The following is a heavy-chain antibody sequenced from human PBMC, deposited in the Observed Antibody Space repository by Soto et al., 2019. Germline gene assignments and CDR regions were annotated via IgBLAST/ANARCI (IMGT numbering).Heavy chain of an antibody. V-gene: IGHV1-69*12. Sequence: QVQLVQSGAEVKKPGSSVKVSCKASGDTFSSYAISWVRQAPGQGLEWMGGIIPIFGTANYAQKFQGRVTITADESTSTAYMELSSLRSEDTAVYYCARDPTYYYGSGSYYYFDYWGQGTLVTVSS. D-gene: IGHD3-10*01. CDR1: GDTFSSYA. CDR2: IIPIFGTA. CDR3: ARDPTYYYGSGSYYYFDY. J-gene: IGHJ4*02.